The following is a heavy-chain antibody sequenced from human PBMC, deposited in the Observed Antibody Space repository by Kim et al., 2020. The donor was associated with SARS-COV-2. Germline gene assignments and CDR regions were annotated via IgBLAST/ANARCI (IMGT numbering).Heavy chain of an antibody. V-gene: IGHV3-23*01. CDR1: GFTFSSYA. CDR2: ISGSGGST. D-gene: IGHD3-3*01. CDR3: AKGDDFWSGYYSFDY. Sequence: GGSLRLSCAASGFTFSSYAMSWVRQAPGKGLEWVSAISGSGGSTYYADSVKGRFTISRDNSKNTLYLQMNSLRAEDTAVYYCAKGDDFWSGYYSFDYWGQGTLVTGSS. J-gene: IGHJ4*02.